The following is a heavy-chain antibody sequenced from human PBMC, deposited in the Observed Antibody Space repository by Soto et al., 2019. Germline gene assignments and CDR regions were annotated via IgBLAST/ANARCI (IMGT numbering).Heavy chain of an antibody. D-gene: IGHD4-17*01. CDR2: INPNSGGT. Sequence: QVRLVQSGAEVKKPGASVKVSCKASGYTFGGYYMHWVRQAPGQGLEWMGWINPNSGGTNYAQKFQGWVTMTRDTSITTVYMELTRLTSDDTAMYYCARGGWGTTVTQYWFLDLWGRGTPVTVSS. V-gene: IGHV1-2*04. J-gene: IGHJ2*01. CDR1: GYTFGGYY. CDR3: ARGGWGTTVTQYWFLDL.